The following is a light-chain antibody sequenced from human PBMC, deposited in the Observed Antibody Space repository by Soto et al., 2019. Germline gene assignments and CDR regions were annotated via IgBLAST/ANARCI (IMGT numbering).Light chain of an antibody. CDR3: GTWDRRLSAFV. V-gene: IGLV1-47*02. CDR1: TPNIGKNY. CDR2: NNN. Sequence: QSVLTQPPSASGTPGQRVTISCSGSTPNIGKNYVYWYQQFPGTAPKLLIHNNNRRPSGVPDRVSGSKSGTSASLAISGLQSEDEADYYCGTWDRRLSAFVFGAGTKVTVL. J-gene: IGLJ1*01.